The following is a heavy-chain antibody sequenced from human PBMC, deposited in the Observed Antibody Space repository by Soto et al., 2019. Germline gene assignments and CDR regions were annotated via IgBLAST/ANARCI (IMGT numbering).Heavy chain of an antibody. J-gene: IGHJ6*02. Sequence: QVQLVESGGGVVQTGRSLRLSCAASGFTFSSYGMHWVRQAPGKGLEWVAVISYDGSNKYYADSVKGRFTISRDNSKNTLYLQMNSLRAEDTAVYYCAKDYTGGMDVWGQGTTVTVSS. CDR1: GFTFSSYG. CDR2: ISYDGSNK. CDR3: AKDYTGGMDV. V-gene: IGHV3-30*18.